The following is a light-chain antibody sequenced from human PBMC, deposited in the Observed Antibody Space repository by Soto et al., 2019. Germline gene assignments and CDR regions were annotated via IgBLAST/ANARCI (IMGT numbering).Light chain of an antibody. CDR2: DDN. V-gene: IGLV1-51*01. CDR3: GSWDSSLSAYV. Sequence: QSVLTQPPSVSAAPGQKVTISCSASSYNIGGNSVSWYQQLPGTAPKLLIYDDNKRPSGIPDRFSGSKSGTSATLGITGFQTGDEADYYCGSWDSSLSAYVFGTGTKVTVL. CDR1: SYNIGGNS. J-gene: IGLJ1*01.